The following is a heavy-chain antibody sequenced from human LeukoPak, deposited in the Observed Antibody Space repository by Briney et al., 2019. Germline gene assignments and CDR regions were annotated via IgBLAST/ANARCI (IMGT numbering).Heavy chain of an antibody. D-gene: IGHD3-10*02. J-gene: IGHJ6*04. V-gene: IGHV3-23*01. CDR2: ISGSGGST. Sequence: PGGSLRLSCAASGFTFSNYAMNWVRQAPGGGLEWVSAISGSGGSTNYADSVRGRFTISRDNAKNSLYLQMNSLRAEDTAVYYCAELGITMIGGVWGKGTTVTISS. CDR1: GFTFSNYA. CDR3: AELGITMIGGV.